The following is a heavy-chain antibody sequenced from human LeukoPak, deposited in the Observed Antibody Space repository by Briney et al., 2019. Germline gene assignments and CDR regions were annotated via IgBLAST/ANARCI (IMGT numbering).Heavy chain of an antibody. CDR3: AREGYYYDSSGYSGDAFDI. V-gene: IGHV4-34*01. J-gene: IGHJ3*02. CDR2: INHSGST. CDR1: GGSFSGYY. D-gene: IGHD3-22*01. Sequence: SETLSLTCAVYGGSFSGYYWSWIRQPPGKGLEWIGEINHSGSTNYNPSLKSRVTISVDTSKNQFSLKLSSVTAADTAVYYCAREGYYYDSSGYSGDAFDIWGQGTMVTVSS.